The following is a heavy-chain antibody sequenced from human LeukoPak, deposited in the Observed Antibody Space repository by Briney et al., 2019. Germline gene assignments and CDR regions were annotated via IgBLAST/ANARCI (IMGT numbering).Heavy chain of an antibody. CDR2: IYYSGST. CDR3: ARQYGSGSAYTPVVDL. V-gene: IGHV4-39*01. D-gene: IGHD3-10*01. J-gene: IGHJ4*02. Sequence: ASETLSLTCTVSGGSISSSSYYWGWIRQPPGKGLEWIGSIYYSGSTYYNPSLKSRVTISVDTSKNQFSLKLSSLTAAGTAVYYCARQYGSGSAYTPVVDLWGQGTLVTVSS. CDR1: GGSISSSSYY.